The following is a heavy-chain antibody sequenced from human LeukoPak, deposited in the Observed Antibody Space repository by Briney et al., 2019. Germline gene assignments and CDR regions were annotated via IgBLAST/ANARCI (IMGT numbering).Heavy chain of an antibody. V-gene: IGHV1-46*01. CDR3: ARESDSPAGYDSSGYYGY. CDR1: GYTFTSYY. Sequence: ASVKVSCKASGYTFTSYYMHWVRQAPGQGLERMGIINPSGGSTSYAQKFQGRVTITTDESTSTAYMELSSLRSEDTAVYYCARESDSPAGYDSSGYYGYWGQGTLVTVSS. D-gene: IGHD3-22*01. CDR2: INPSGGST. J-gene: IGHJ4*02.